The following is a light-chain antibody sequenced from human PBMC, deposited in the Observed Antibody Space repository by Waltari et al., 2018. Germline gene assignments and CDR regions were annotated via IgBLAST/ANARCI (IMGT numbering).Light chain of an antibody. CDR1: SSDVGGYNY. J-gene: IGLJ3*02. CDR3: CSYAGSYTFSV. CDR2: DVS. V-gene: IGLV2-11*01. Sequence: QSALTQPRSVSGSPGQSVTISCTGTSSDVGGYNYVSWYQQHPGKAPKLMIYDVSKRPSGVPDRCAGAKSGNTASLTSSGLQAEDEADYYCCSYAGSYTFSVFGGGTKLTVL.